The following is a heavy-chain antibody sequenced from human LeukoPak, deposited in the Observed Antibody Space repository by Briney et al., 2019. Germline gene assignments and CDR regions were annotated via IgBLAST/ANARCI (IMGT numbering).Heavy chain of an antibody. CDR1: GGSISSYY. J-gene: IGHJ4*02. CDR3: ARYSGYDLDFDY. Sequence: PSETLSLTCTVSGGSISSYYWSWIRQPPGKGLEWIGYIYYSGSTNYNPSLKSRVTISVDTSKNQFSLKLSSVTAADTAVYYCARYSGYDLDFDYWGQGTLVTVSS. CDR2: IYYSGST. V-gene: IGHV4-59*08. D-gene: IGHD5-12*01.